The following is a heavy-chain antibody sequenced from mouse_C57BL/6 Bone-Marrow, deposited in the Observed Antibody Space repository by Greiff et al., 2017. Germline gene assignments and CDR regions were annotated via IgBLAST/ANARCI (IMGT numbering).Heavy chain of an antibody. J-gene: IGHJ4*01. D-gene: IGHD2-4*01. CDR3: AREDMITTMDYYAMDY. V-gene: IGHV5-12*01. CDR1: GFTFSDYY. Sequence: EVKLVESGGGLVQPGGSLKLSCAASGFTFSDYYMYWVRQTPEKRLEWVAYISNGGGSTYYPDTVKGRFTISRDNAKNTLYLQMSRLKSEDTAMYYCAREDMITTMDYYAMDYWGQGTSVTVSS. CDR2: ISNGGGST.